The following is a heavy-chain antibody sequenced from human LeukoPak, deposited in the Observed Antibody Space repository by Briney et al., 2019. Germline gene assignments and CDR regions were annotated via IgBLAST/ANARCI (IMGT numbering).Heavy chain of an antibody. CDR1: GFTLSSYA. D-gene: IGHD6-19*01. V-gene: IGHV3-23*01. CDR3: AKDRGSGWIRGFDY. CDR2: IIDSGSNT. J-gene: IGHJ4*02. Sequence: GGSLRLSCAASGFTLSSYAMSWVRQAPGKGLEWVSGIIDSGSNTYHADSVKGRFTISRDNSKNTLYLQVNSLRAEDTAIYYCAKDRGSGWIRGFDYWGQGTLVTVSS.